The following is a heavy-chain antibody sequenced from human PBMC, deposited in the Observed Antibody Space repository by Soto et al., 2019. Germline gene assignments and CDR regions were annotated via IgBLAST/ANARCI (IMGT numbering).Heavy chain of an antibody. CDR2: IYYSVST. D-gene: IGHD3-16*01. J-gene: IGHJ5*02. Sequence: SETLSLTCTVSGGSISSGDYYWSWIRQPPGKGLEWIGYIYYSVSTFYNPSLKNRVTISLDTSKIQFSLKLSSVTAADTAVYYCVRGGGDNWFDHWGQGNLVTVSP. V-gene: IGHV4-30-4*01. CDR3: VRGGGDNWFDH. CDR1: GGSISSGDYY.